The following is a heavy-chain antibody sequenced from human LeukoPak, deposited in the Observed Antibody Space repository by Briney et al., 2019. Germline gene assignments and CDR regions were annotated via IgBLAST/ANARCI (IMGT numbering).Heavy chain of an antibody. CDR3: ARRHGDYRGNWFDP. D-gene: IGHD4-17*01. V-gene: IGHV4-34*01. Sequence: SETLSLTCAVYGGSFSGYYWSWIRQPPGKGLEWIGEINHSGSTNYNPSLKSRVTISVDTSKNQFSLKLSSVTAADTAVYYCARRHGDYRGNWFDPWGQGTQVTVSS. J-gene: IGHJ5*02. CDR1: GGSFSGYY. CDR2: INHSGST.